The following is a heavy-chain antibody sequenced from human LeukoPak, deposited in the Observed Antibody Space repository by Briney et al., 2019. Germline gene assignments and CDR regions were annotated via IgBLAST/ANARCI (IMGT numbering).Heavy chain of an antibody. CDR1: GGSFSGYY. CDR2: IKHSGST. Sequence: SRTLSLTCALDGGSFSGYYCSWISHPPGKGLEWIGEIKHSGSTTNNPSLKSRVTISVDTSKNQFSLKLSSVTAADTAVYYCARKKGDYVWGSYRVIYYFDYWGQGTLVTVSS. V-gene: IGHV4-34*01. D-gene: IGHD3-16*02. J-gene: IGHJ4*02. CDR3: ARKKGDYVWGSYRVIYYFDY.